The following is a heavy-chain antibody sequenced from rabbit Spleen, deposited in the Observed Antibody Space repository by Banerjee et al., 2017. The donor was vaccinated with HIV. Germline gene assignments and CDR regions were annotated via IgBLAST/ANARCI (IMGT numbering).Heavy chain of an antibody. V-gene: IGHV1S40*01. Sequence: QSLEESGGGLVKPGTSLTLICTASGFSFNSGYDMCWVRQAPGKGLEWIACIYAGSSVTTYYASWAKGRFTISKTSSTTVDLKMPSLTAADTATYFCGRQSDLWGPGTLVTVS. CDR1: GFSFNSGYD. J-gene: IGHJ4*01. CDR3: GRQSDL. CDR2: IYAGSSVTT.